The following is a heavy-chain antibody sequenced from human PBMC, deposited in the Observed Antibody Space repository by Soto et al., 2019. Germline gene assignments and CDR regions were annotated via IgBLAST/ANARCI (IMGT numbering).Heavy chain of an antibody. Sequence: GGSLRLSCAASGFTFSSYAMSWVRQAPGKGLEWVSTISASGSSPSYADSVKGRFTISRDNSKNTLNLQLNSLRAEDTAVYYCAKGLVGATTSADNRARTYYFDYWGQGTLVTVSS. D-gene: IGHD1-26*01. J-gene: IGHJ4*02. V-gene: IGHV3-23*01. CDR2: ISASGSSP. CDR3: AKGLVGATTSADNRARTYYFDY. CDR1: GFTFSSYA.